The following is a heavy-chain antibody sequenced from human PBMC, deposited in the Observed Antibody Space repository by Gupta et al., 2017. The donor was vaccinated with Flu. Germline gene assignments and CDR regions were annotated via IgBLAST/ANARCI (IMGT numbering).Heavy chain of an antibody. Sequence: GLEWIASIFYSGHTDYKPSLKSRVTMSVDTSKNQFSLKLRSVTAADTAVYFCARGRRVAVPGDDEACDLWGQGTLGTGAS. CDR2: IFYSGHT. D-gene: IGHD6-19*01. J-gene: IGHJ3*01. V-gene: IGHV4-39*02. CDR3: ARGRRVAVPGDDEACDL.